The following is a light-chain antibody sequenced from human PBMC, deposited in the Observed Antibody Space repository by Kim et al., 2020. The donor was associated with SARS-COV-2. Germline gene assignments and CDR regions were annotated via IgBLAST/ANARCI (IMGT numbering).Light chain of an antibody. CDR3: QQYNDYPLT. CDR2: AAF. Sequence: ASVGDTVTIPCRASQGISNFLAWLQQKPGQAPKPLISAAFSLQSGVPSRFSGSRSGTDFILTINSLQPEDFATYYCQQYNDYPLTFGGGTKVDIK. J-gene: IGKJ4*01. CDR1: QGISNF. V-gene: IGKV1-16*01.